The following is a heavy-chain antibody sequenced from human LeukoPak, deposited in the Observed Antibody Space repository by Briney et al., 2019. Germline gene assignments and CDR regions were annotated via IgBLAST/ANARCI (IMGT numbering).Heavy chain of an antibody. J-gene: IGHJ4*02. CDR2: IYPRGST. D-gene: IGHD7-27*01. CDR1: GGSISSGSYS. Sequence: SQTLSLTCAVSGGSISSGSYSWSWIRQPPGKGLEWIGYIYPRGSTYYNPSLKSRVILSLDKSANQFSLNLSSVTAANTAVYYCARFSPRAMGNYLDFWGQGTLVTVSS. V-gene: IGHV4-30-2*01. CDR3: ARFSPRAMGNYLDF.